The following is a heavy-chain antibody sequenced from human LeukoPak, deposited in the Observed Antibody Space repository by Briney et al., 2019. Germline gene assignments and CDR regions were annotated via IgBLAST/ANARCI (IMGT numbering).Heavy chain of an antibody. V-gene: IGHV1-18*01. J-gene: IGHJ4*02. CDR3: ARDMDPDIVVVPAAPPHY. CDR1: GYTFTSYG. CDR2: ISAYNGNT. Sequence: GASVKVSCKASGYTFTSYGISWVRQAPGQGLEWMGWISAYNGNTNYAQKLQGRVTMTTDTPTSTAYMELRSLRSDDTAVYYCARDMDPDIVVVPAAPPHYWGQGTLVTVSS. D-gene: IGHD2-2*01.